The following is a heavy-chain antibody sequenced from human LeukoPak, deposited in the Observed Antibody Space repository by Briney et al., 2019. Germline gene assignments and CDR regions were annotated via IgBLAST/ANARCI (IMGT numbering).Heavy chain of an antibody. CDR3: ARHRSPRFLEGSI. V-gene: IGHV5-51*01. CDR1: GYSFTSYW. CDR2: IYPGDSDT. J-gene: IGHJ3*02. D-gene: IGHD3-3*01. Sequence: GESLKISCKGSGYSFTSYWIGWVRQMPGKGLEWMGIIYPGDSDTRYSPSFQGQVTISADKSISTAYLQWSSLKASDTAMHYCARHRSPRFLEGSIWGQGTMVTVSS.